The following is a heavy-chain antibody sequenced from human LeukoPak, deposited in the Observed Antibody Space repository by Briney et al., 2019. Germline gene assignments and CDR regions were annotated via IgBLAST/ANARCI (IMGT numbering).Heavy chain of an antibody. V-gene: IGHV3-7*01. CDR2: IKQDGSEK. D-gene: IGHD1-26*01. CDR1: GFTFSSYW. J-gene: IGHJ4*02. CDR3: ARDLPVVGGPGFDY. Sequence: GGSLRLSCAASGFTFSSYWMSWVRQAPGKGLEWVANIKQDGSEKLYVASVKGRFTISRDNAKNSLYLQMNSLRAEDTAVYYCARDLPVVGGPGFDYWGQGTLVTVSS.